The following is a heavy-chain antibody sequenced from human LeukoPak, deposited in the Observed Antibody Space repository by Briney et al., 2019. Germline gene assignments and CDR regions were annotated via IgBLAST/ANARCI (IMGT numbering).Heavy chain of an antibody. Sequence: GGSLRLSRGVSGFTFSNFEMNWVRQAPGKGLEWISYISTSGSTIYYADSVKGRFTISRDNAKNSLDLQMNSLRVEDTAIYYCARETAAINFDYWGQGTLVTVSS. CDR2: ISTSGSTI. CDR1: GFTFSNFE. CDR3: ARETAAINFDY. D-gene: IGHD6-13*01. J-gene: IGHJ4*02. V-gene: IGHV3-48*03.